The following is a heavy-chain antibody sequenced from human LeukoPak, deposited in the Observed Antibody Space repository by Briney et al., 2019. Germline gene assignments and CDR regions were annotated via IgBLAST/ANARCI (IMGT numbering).Heavy chain of an antibody. CDR2: IRYDGSNK. J-gene: IGHJ4*02. D-gene: IGHD2-15*01. Sequence: PGGSLRLSCAASVFTFSSYGMHWVRRAPGKGLEWVAFIRYDGSNKYYADSVKGRFTISRDNSKNTLYLQMNSLRAEDTAVYYCAKDQEVAAPSDYFDYWGQGTLVTVSS. V-gene: IGHV3-30*02. CDR1: VFTFSSYG. CDR3: AKDQEVAAPSDYFDY.